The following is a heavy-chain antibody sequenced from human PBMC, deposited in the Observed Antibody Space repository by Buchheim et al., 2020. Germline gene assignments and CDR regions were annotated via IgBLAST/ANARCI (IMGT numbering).Heavy chain of an antibody. Sequence: QVQLVESGGGLVKPGGSLRLSCAASGFTFSDYYMSWIRQAPGKGLEWVSYISSSSSYTNYADSVYGRFTISRDNAKNSLSLQMNSLRAEDTAVYYCARDGGGYDSSGYYYPCYYGMDVWGQGTT. CDR1: GFTFSDYY. J-gene: IGHJ6*02. D-gene: IGHD3-22*01. V-gene: IGHV3-11*05. CDR3: ARDGGGYDSSGYYYPCYYGMDV. CDR2: ISSSSSYT.